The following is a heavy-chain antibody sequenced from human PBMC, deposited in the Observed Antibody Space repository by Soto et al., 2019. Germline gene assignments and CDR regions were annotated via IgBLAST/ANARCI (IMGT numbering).Heavy chain of an antibody. CDR2: IYPGDSDT. CDR1: GYTFTRHW. CDR3: ARVPIRAGWYCDL. V-gene: IGHV5-51*01. Sequence: EVQLVQSGAELIKPGEALRISCRGSGYTFTRHWIAWVRQMPGKGLECMGIIYPGDSDTKYSTSFQGQVTISADKSINPAALQWSSLKASDGATYYCARVPIRAGWYCDLWGRGTLVTVSS. D-gene: IGHD4-17*01. J-gene: IGHJ2*01.